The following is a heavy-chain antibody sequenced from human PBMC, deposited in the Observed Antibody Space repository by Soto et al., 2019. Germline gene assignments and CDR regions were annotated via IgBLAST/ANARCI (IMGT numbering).Heavy chain of an antibody. D-gene: IGHD3-10*01. CDR1: VCALSDYS. Sequence: PVGSLRLACASSVCALSDYSMSCVRQAPGKCLEWVSYISTSGNYIYYEDSVKGRFTISRDNATNSLYLQMNSLRDEDTAVYYCARHSSVIANRTWFPFEPWGQGTLVIVSS. J-gene: IGHJ5*02. V-gene: IGHV3-21*01. CDR2: ISTSGNYI. CDR3: ARHSSVIANRTWFPFEP.